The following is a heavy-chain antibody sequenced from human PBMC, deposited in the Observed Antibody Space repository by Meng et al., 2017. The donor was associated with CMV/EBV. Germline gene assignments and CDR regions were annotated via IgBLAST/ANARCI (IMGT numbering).Heavy chain of an antibody. Sequence: SETLSLTCAVYGGSFSGYYWSWIRQPPGKGLEWIGEINHSGSTNYNPSLKSRVTISVDTSKNQFSLKLSSVTAADTAVYYCANVEYSSSDFRDWGQGTLVTVSS. D-gene: IGHD6-6*01. V-gene: IGHV4-34*01. CDR1: GGSFSGYY. J-gene: IGHJ4*02. CDR2: INHSGST. CDR3: ANVEYSSSDFRD.